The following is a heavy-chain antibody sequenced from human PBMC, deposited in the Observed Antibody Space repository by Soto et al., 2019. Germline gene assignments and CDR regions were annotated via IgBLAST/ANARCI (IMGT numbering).Heavy chain of an antibody. CDR2: INHSGST. V-gene: IGHV4-34*01. D-gene: IGHD1-26*01. CDR3: ARERIVGATTRYFDY. Sequence: PSETLSLTCAVYGGSFSGYYWSWIRQPPGKGLEWIGEINHSGSTNYNPSLKSRVTISVDTSKNQFSLKLSSVTAADTAVYYCARERIVGATTRYFDYWGQGTLVTVSS. CDR1: GGSFSGYY. J-gene: IGHJ4*02.